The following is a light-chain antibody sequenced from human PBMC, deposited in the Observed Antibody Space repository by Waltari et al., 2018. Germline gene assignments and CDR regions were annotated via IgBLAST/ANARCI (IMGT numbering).Light chain of an antibody. CDR3: QQRRNWPPLS. CDR2: DTS. Sequence: EVVLTQSPATLSLSPGERATLSCRASQDVSRYLAWYQQKPGQAPRLLIYDTSNRATGIPVRFSGSGSGTDFTLTISSLEPEDSAVYYCQQRRNWPPLSFGGGTKVEIK. CDR1: QDVSRY. J-gene: IGKJ4*01. V-gene: IGKV3-11*01.